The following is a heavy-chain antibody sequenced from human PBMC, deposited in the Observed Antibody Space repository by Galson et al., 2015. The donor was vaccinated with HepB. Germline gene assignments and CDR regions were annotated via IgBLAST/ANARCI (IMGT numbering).Heavy chain of an antibody. CDR1: GYTFTGYY. J-gene: IGHJ4*02. CDR3: ARGTSDYNDYFNY. D-gene: IGHD4-11*01. Sequence: SVKVSCKASGYTFTGYYIHWVRQAPGQGLEWMGRFNPNSAGTNYAQKFQGRVTMTRDTSISTAYMELSSLRSDDTAVYYCARGTSDYNDYFNYWGQGTLVTVSS. V-gene: IGHV1-2*06. CDR2: FNPNSAGT.